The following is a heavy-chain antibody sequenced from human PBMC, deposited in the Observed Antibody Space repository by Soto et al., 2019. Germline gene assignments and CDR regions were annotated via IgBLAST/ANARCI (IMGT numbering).Heavy chain of an antibody. D-gene: IGHD2-2*03. Sequence: PSETLSLTCTVSGGFISSYYWSWIRQPPGRGLEWIGYIYYSGSTDYNPSLLSRVTISVDTSKNEFSLRLGSVTAADTAVYYCARLNGYCISTNCHGYCGMDVWGQGTTVTV. J-gene: IGHJ6*02. V-gene: IGHV4-59*08. CDR3: ARLNGYCISTNCHGYCGMDV. CDR2: IYYSGST. CDR1: GGFISSYY.